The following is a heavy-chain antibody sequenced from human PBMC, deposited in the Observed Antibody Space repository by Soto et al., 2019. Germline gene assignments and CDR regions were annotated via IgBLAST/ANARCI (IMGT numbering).Heavy chain of an antibody. CDR1: GFTFTSSA. V-gene: IGHV1-58*02. CDR3: AALFQVFGTVTNYAFAI. CDR2: IVVGSGNT. Sequence: SVKVSCKGSGFTFTSSAMQWVRQARGQRLEWIGWIVVGSGNTNYAQKFQERVTITRDMSTSTAYLELSRLRSEDTAVYYCAALFQVFGTVTNYAFAIWGQGTMVTVSS. J-gene: IGHJ3*02. D-gene: IGHD4-17*01.